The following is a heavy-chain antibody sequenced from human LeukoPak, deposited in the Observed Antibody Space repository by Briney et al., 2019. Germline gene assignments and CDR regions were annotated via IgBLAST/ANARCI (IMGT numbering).Heavy chain of an antibody. Sequence: SETLSLTCAVYGGSFSGYYWSWIRQLPGKGLEWIGEINHSGSTNYNPSLKSRVTISVDTSKNQFSLKLSSVTAADTAVYYCARGSRWFDPWGQGTLVTVSS. CDR1: GGSFSGYY. CDR3: ARGSRWFDP. CDR2: INHSGST. V-gene: IGHV4-34*01. J-gene: IGHJ5*02. D-gene: IGHD2-21*02.